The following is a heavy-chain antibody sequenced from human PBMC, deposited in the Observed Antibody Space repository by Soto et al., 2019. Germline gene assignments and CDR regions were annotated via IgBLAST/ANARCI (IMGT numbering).Heavy chain of an antibody. J-gene: IGHJ4*02. D-gene: IGHD6-19*01. CDR3: ARGLYYFDY. Sequence: GGSLRLSCATYGFTFSPYEMYWVRQAPGKGLEWVSYIGVGGTTIYYADSVKGRFTISRDNAKNSLYLQMNSLRAEDTAVYYCARGLYYFDYWGQGTLVTVSS. CDR1: GFTFSPYE. CDR2: IGVGGTTI. V-gene: IGHV3-48*03.